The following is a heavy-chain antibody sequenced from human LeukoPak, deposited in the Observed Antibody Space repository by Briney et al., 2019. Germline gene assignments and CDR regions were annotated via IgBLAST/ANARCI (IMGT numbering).Heavy chain of an antibody. V-gene: IGHV4-59*11. J-gene: IGHJ6*03. Sequence: PPETLSLTCAVYGESLNGHYWSWIRQSPGKGLEWLGYIYYSGSSNYNPSLKSRVTISADTSKNQFSLKLSSVTAADTAVYYCARVPRSYYYYYMDVWGKGTTVTVSS. CDR2: IYYSGSS. CDR3: ARVPRSYYYYYMDV. CDR1: GESLNGHY.